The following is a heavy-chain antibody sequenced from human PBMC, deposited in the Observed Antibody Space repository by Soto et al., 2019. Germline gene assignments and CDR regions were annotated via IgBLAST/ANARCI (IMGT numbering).Heavy chain of an antibody. J-gene: IGHJ4*02. V-gene: IGHV1-69*08. CDR1: GGTFSSYT. CDR2: IIPILGIA. CDR3: AREVYSYGTQPFDY. D-gene: IGHD5-18*01. Sequence: QVQLVQSGAEVKKPGSSVKVSCKASGGTFSSYTISWVRQAPGQGLEWMGRIIPILGIANYAQKFQGRVTITADKSTSIAYMGLSSLRSEDTAVYYCAREVYSYGTQPFDYWGQGTLVTVSS.